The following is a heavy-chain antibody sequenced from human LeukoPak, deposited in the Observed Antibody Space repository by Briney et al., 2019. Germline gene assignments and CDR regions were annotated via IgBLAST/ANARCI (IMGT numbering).Heavy chain of an antibody. CDR3: ARFRLTVTTYAHLDY. D-gene: IGHD4-17*01. V-gene: IGHV3-11*01. CDR1: GFTFSDYY. Sequence: GGSLRLSCAASGFTFSDYYMSWIRQAPGKGLEWASYISSSGSTIDYADSVKGRFTISRDNAKNSLYLQMNSLRAEDTAVYYCARFRLTVTTYAHLDYWGQGTLVTVSS. J-gene: IGHJ4*02. CDR2: ISSSGSTI.